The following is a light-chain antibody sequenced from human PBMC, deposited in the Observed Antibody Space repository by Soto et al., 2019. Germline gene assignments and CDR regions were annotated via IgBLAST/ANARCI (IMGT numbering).Light chain of an antibody. V-gene: IGLV2-23*02. Sequence: SVLTRPSSLSRFSLESVPLSCAGTGRDGGGYNLVSWYQHHPGKAPKLIICEVNTRPSGISNRFSGSKSGDTASLTISGLQAEHEADYFCCSYARTVAYVFGTGTKVTLL. CDR1: GRDGGGYNL. CDR3: CSYARTVAYV. CDR2: EVN. J-gene: IGLJ1*01.